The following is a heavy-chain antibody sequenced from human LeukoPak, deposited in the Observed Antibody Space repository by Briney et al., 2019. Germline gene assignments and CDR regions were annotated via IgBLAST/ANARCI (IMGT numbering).Heavy chain of an antibody. Sequence: ASVNVSCKASGYTFTSYGISWVRQAPGQGLEWMGWISAYNGNTNYAQKLQGRVTMTTDTSTSTAYMELRSLRSDDTAVYYCARGGPTYYDFWSGYDACDYWGQGTLVTVSS. CDR2: ISAYNGNT. CDR3: ARGGPTYYDFWSGYDACDY. V-gene: IGHV1-18*01. D-gene: IGHD3-3*01. J-gene: IGHJ4*02. CDR1: GYTFTSYG.